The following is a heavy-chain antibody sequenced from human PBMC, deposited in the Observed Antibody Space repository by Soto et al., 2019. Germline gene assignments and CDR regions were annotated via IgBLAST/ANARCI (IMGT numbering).Heavy chain of an antibody. CDR1: GFTFSSYG. CDR2: ILYDGSNK. CDR3: AKEQYRSSSSSAPYDY. D-gene: IGHD6-13*01. Sequence: QVQLVESGGGVVQPGRSLRLSCAASGFTFSSYGMHWVRQAPGKGLEWVALILYDGSNKYYADSVKGRFTISSDKSQKTLYLQMNSLRPEDTAIYYCAKEQYRSSSSSAPYDYWGQGTLVTVSS. V-gene: IGHV3-30*18. J-gene: IGHJ4*02.